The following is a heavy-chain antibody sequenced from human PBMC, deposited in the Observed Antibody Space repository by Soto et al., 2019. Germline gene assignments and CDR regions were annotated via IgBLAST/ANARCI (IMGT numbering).Heavy chain of an antibody. J-gene: IGHJ4*02. CDR1: GGSFSGYY. CDR3: ARLWGHYFDY. CDR2: INHRGST. D-gene: IGHD7-27*01. Sequence: PSETLSLTCAVYGGSFSGYYWDWIRQPPGKGLEWIGEINHRGSTNYNPSLKSRVTISVDTSKNQFSLKLSSVTAADTAVYYCARLWGHYFDYGGQGTLVTVSS. V-gene: IGHV4-34*01.